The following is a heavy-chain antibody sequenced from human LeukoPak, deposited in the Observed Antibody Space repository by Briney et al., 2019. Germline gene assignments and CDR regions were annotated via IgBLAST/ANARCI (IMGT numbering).Heavy chain of an antibody. CDR3: ARSRVWIQPDY. CDR1: GGSISNYY. Sequence: SEPLSLTWTVAGGSISNYYWSWLRQPARKGLEWIGYNHYNGNTNYNPSLKSRVTISVDTSMNQFSLKLSTLTAADTPVYYCARSRVWIQPDYWGQGTLVTVSS. D-gene: IGHD5-18*01. CDR2: NHYNGNT. V-gene: IGHV4-59*01. J-gene: IGHJ4*02.